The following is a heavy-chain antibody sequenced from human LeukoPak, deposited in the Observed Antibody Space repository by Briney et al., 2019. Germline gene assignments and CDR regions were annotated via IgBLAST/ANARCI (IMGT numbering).Heavy chain of an antibody. CDR1: GYTFSDYY. CDR2: INPNSGCR. CDR3: ARSRGGELLFDY. J-gene: IGHJ4*02. D-gene: IGHD3-16*01. V-gene: IGHV1-2*02. Sequence: ASVKVSCKASGYTFSDYYILWVRQAPGHGLEWMGGINPNSGCRNYAQKFQGRVTMTRDTSINTAYMDLSRLRSDDSAVYYCARSRGGELLFDYWGQGTLVTVSS.